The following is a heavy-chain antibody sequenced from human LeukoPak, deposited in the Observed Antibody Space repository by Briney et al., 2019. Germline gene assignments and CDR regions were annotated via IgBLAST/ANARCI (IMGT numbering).Heavy chain of an antibody. CDR2: ISDIVGST. J-gene: IGHJ4*02. D-gene: IGHD3-22*01. CDR1: GITLSNYG. Sequence: GGSLRLSCAVSGITLSNYGMSWVRQAPGEGREWVAGISDIVGSTNYADSVKGRFTISRDNPKNTLYLQMNSLRAEDTAVYFCAKRGVVIRVILVGFHKEAYYFDSWGQGALVAVSS. CDR3: AKRGVVIRVILVGFHKEAYYFDS. V-gene: IGHV3-23*01.